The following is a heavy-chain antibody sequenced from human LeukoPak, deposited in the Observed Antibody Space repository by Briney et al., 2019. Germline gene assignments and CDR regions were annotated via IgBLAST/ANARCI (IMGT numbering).Heavy chain of an antibody. V-gene: IGHV4-38-2*02. CDR2: IYHSGYT. J-gene: IGHJ4*02. CDR1: GYSISSDCY. D-gene: IGHD3-22*01. Sequence: SETLTLTCTVSGYSISSDCYWCWIRQPPGQLLEWIGSIYHSGYTYYYPSLKSRFTISVDTSKNQFSLKLSTVTAADTAVYYCARAPRDSSGYYMRSFDYWGQGTLVTVSS. CDR3: ARAPRDSSGYYMRSFDY.